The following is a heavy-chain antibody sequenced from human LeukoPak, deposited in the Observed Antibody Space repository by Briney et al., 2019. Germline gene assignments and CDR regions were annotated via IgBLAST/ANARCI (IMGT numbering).Heavy chain of an antibody. CDR3: ARGERDSSGWYWDY. J-gene: IGHJ4*02. D-gene: IGHD6-19*01. CDR1: GGSISTYY. Sequence: KPSETLSLTCTVSGGSISTYYWSWIRQPPGKGLEWIGYIYYSGSTDYNPSLKSRVTMSVGTSKNQFSLKLSSVTAADTAVYYCARGERDSSGWYWDYWGQGTLVTVSS. V-gene: IGHV4-59*12. CDR2: IYYSGST.